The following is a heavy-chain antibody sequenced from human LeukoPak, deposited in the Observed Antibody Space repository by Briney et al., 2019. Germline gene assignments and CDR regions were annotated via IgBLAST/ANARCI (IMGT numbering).Heavy chain of an antibody. Sequence: SVKVSCKASGGTFSSYAISWVRQAPGQGLEWMGRIFPIFGTANYARKFQGRVTITTDESTSTAYMELSSLRSEDTAVYYCARGYCSGGSCYFDYWGQGTLVTVSS. J-gene: IGHJ4*02. CDR3: ARGYCSGGSCYFDY. D-gene: IGHD2-15*01. V-gene: IGHV1-69*05. CDR1: GGTFSSYA. CDR2: IFPIFGTA.